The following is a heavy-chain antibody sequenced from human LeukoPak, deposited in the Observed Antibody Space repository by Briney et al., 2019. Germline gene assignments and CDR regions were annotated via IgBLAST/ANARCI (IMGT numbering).Heavy chain of an antibody. CDR3: ARGLSSFYAFLDY. CDR2: IYTSGNT. CDR1: GDSISSGRYY. D-gene: IGHD3-16*01. V-gene: IGHV4-61*02. J-gene: IGHJ4*02. Sequence: PSQTLSLTCTVPGDSISSGRYYWTWIRQPAGKGLEWIGRIYTSGNTDYNPSLKSRVTISLDTSKSQFSMKLKSVTAADTAVYYCARGLSSFYAFLDYWGQGSLVTVSS.